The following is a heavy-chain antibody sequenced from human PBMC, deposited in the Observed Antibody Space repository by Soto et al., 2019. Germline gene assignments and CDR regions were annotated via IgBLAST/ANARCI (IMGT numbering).Heavy chain of an antibody. V-gene: IGHV3-48*03. J-gene: IGHJ4*02. CDR2: ISSSGSTI. CDR1: GFTFSSYE. D-gene: IGHD2-15*01. Sequence: GGSLRLSCAASGFTFSSYEMNWVRQAPGKGLEWVAYISSSGSTIYCADSVKGRFTISRDNAKNSLYLQMNSLRAEDTALYYCARSSRYCSTSSCSPAYFDYWGQGTLVTVSS. CDR3: ARSSRYCSTSSCSPAYFDY.